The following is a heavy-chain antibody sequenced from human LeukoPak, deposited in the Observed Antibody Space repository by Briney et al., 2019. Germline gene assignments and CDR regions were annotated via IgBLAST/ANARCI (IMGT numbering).Heavy chain of an antibody. Sequence: SETLSLTCAVYGGSFSGYYWSWIRQPPGKGLEWIGEINHSGSTNYNPSLKSRVTISVDTSKNQFSLKLSSVTAADTAVHYCVRGPPSGDSSSWFDYWGQGTLVTVSS. CDR2: INHSGST. J-gene: IGHJ4*02. D-gene: IGHD6-13*01. CDR1: GGSFSGYY. CDR3: VRGPPSGDSSSWFDY. V-gene: IGHV4-34*01.